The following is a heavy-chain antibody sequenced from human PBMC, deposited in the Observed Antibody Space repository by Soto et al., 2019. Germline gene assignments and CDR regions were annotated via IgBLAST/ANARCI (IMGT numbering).Heavy chain of an antibody. CDR3: ARKVSGSTGRPDLWYFDL. CDR1: GFTFSGYA. J-gene: IGHJ2*01. V-gene: IGHV3-23*01. D-gene: IGHD3-10*01. Sequence: EVQLLDSGGGLVQPGGSLRLSCAASGFTFSGYALTWVRQAPGKGLEWVSAISGGGEATFYADSVKGRFTISRDNSKNTLYIQMNTLRAEDTAVYYCARKVSGSTGRPDLWYFDLWGRGTLVTVSS. CDR2: ISGGGEAT.